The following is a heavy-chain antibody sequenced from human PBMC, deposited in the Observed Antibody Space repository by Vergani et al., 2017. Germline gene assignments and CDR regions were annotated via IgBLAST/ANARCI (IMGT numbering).Heavy chain of an antibody. CDR1: GDSLSRSHYY. CDR2: ISSSGSP. Sequence: QLQLQESGPGLVKPSETLSLSCRVSGDSLSRSHYYWGFIRPPPGKGLEWIGSISSSGSPYYNPTLKSRLAFSVDTSKNLFSLRLKSVTATDTGMYYCARPVGPSAIADGYHVWGQGTMVTVS. CDR3: ARPVGPSAIADGYHV. D-gene: IGHD3-10*01. J-gene: IGHJ3*01. V-gene: IGHV4-39*02.